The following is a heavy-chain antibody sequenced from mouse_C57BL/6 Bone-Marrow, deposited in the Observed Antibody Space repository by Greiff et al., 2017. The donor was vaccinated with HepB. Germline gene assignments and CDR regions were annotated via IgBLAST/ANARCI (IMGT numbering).Heavy chain of an antibody. Sequence: QVQLKESGPGLVQPSQSLSITCTVSGFSLTSYGVHWVRQSPGKGLEWLGVIWSGGSTDYNAAFISRLSISKDNSKSQVFFKMNSLQADDTAIYYCARNPISYYGSSRYYAMDYWGQGTSVTVSS. D-gene: IGHD1-1*01. CDR3: ARNPISYYGSSRYYAMDY. CDR1: GFSLTSYG. CDR2: IWSGGST. J-gene: IGHJ4*01. V-gene: IGHV2-2*01.